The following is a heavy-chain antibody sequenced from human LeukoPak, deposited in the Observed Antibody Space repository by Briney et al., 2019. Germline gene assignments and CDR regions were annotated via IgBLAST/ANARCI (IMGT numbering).Heavy chain of an antibody. D-gene: IGHD6-19*01. J-gene: IGHJ4*02. CDR3: AKDGVSFRLAVADHDY. CDR2: ISGSGGST. V-gene: IGHV3-23*01. Sequence: PGGSLRLSCAASGFTFSSYAMSWVRQAPGKGLEWVSAISGSGGSTYYADSVKGRFTISRDNSKNTLYLQMNSLRAEDTAVYYCAKDGVSFRLAVADHDYWGQGTLVTVSS. CDR1: GFTFSSYA.